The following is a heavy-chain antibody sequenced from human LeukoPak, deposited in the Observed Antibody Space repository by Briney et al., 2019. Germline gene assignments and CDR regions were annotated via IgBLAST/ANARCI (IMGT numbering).Heavy chain of an antibody. CDR3: ALAVAALEAFDI. CDR1: GFTFTTYA. V-gene: IGHV3-30-3*01. D-gene: IGHD6-19*01. Sequence: GRSLRLSCAASGFTFTTYAVHWVRQAPDKGLEWLAIMSYAGSNKYYADYVKGRFTVSRDSSKNTVYLQMNSLRVDDTAIYYCALAVAALEAFDIWGQGTMVTVSS. CDR2: MSYAGSNK. J-gene: IGHJ3*02.